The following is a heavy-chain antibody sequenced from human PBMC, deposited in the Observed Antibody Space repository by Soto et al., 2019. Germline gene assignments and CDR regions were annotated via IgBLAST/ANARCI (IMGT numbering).Heavy chain of an antibody. V-gene: IGHV1-18*01. Sequence: QVQLVQSGDEVRKPGSSVKVSCKASGYIFVNYGIAWVRQAPAQGLDWMGWSSPYSGNTHHASKVQGRLTMTTDTSTSTADMDLGSLTSDDTAVYYCAMVDNYVTPAPQDVWGQGTTVTVSS. J-gene: IGHJ6*02. CDR1: GYIFVNYG. CDR3: AMVDNYVTPAPQDV. D-gene: IGHD3-16*01. CDR2: SSPYSGNT.